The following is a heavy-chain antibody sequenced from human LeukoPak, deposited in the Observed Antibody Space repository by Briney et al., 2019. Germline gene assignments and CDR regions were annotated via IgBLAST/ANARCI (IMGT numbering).Heavy chain of an antibody. Sequence: GGSLRLSCAASGVTFDNYAMSWVRQAPGKGLEWVSGISGSGGSTYYADSVKGRFAISRDNSKNTVYLHMNSLRAEDTAVYYCAKGRLERRFFDYWGQGTLVTVSS. V-gene: IGHV3-23*01. D-gene: IGHD1-1*01. J-gene: IGHJ4*02. CDR2: ISGSGGST. CDR1: GVTFDNYA. CDR3: AKGRLERRFFDY.